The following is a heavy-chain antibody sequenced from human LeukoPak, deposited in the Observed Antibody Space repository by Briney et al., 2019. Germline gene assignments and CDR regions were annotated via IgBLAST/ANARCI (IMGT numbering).Heavy chain of an antibody. CDR3: ARHLVTNGRSYYFDY. V-gene: IGHV3-48*02. CDR2: ISSSSSTI. Sequence: GGSLRLSCAASGFTFSSYSMNWVRQAPGKGLEWVSYISSSSSTIYYADSVKGRFTISRDNAKNSLYLQMNSLRDEDTAVYYCARHLVTNGRSYYFDYWGQGTLVTVSS. D-gene: IGHD2-8*01. J-gene: IGHJ4*02. CDR1: GFTFSSYS.